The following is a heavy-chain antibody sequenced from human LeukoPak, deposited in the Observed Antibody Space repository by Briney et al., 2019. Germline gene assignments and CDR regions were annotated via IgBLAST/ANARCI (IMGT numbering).Heavy chain of an antibody. CDR2: IIPIFCTA. V-gene: IGHV1-69*05. CDR3: ARSPSASTVITMIVVVPWFDP. CDR1: GGTFSSYA. D-gene: IGHD3-22*01. Sequence: SVKVSCKASGGTFSSYAISWVRQAPGQGLEWMGGIIPIFCTANYAQKFQGRVTITTDESTSTAYMELSSLRSEDTAVYYCARSPSASTVITMIVVVPWFDPWGQGTLVTVSS. J-gene: IGHJ5*02.